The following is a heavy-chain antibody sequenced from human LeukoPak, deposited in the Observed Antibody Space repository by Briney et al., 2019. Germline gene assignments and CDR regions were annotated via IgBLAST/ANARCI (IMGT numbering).Heavy chain of an antibody. J-gene: IGHJ6*03. CDR3: AKDRSSSSRLYYYYYYMDV. CDR1: GFTFDDYA. D-gene: IGHD6-6*01. CDR2: ISWNSGSI. Sequence: GRSLRLSCAASGFTFDDYAMHWVRQAPGKGLEWVSGISWNSGSIGYADSVKGRFTISRDNAKNSLYLQMNSLRAEDTAVYYCAKDRSSSSRLYYYYYYMDVWGKGTTVTVSS. V-gene: IGHV3-9*01.